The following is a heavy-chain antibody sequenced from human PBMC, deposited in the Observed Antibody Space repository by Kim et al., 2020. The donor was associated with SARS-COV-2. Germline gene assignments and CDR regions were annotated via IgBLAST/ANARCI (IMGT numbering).Heavy chain of an antibody. CDR2: INTGNANT. J-gene: IGHJ4*02. CDR1: GYTFTTYT. D-gene: IGHD1-1*01. CDR3: GRSTTTDYYFDY. Sequence: ASVKVSCKASGYTFTTYTVHWVRQAPGQRLEWMGWINTGNANTKYSQKFQDRVTITRDTSASTAYMELSSLRSEDTAVYYCGRSTTTDYYFDYWGQGTLVTVSS. V-gene: IGHV1-3*04.